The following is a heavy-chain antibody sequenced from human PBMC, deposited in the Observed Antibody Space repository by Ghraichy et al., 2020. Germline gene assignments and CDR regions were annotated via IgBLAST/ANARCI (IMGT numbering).Heavy chain of an antibody. Sequence: ASVKVSCKVSGYTLTALSMHWVRQAPGKGLEWMGGFDPEDGETIYAQKFQGRVTMTEDTSTDTAYMELSSLRSEDTAVYYCATGVFEYGDYYFDYWGQGTLVTVSS. D-gene: IGHD4-17*01. V-gene: IGHV1-24*01. J-gene: IGHJ4*02. CDR1: GYTLTALS. CDR2: FDPEDGET. CDR3: ATGVFEYGDYYFDY.